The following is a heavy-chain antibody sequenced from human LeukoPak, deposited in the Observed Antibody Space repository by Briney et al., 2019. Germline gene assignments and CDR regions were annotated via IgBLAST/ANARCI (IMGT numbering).Heavy chain of an antibody. D-gene: IGHD6-13*01. Sequence: PGGSLRLSCAASGFIFSTSWMSWVRQAPGKGLEWVAHIKQDGSEKYYVDSAKGRFTISRDNAKNSLYLQMNSLRADDTAVYYCARASIVAAGAYWGQGTLVTVSS. CDR1: GFIFSTSW. CDR2: IKQDGSEK. J-gene: IGHJ4*02. CDR3: ARASIVAAGAY. V-gene: IGHV3-7*01.